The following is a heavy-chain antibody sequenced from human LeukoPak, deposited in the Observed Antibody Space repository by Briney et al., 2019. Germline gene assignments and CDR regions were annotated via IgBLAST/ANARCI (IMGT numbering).Heavy chain of an antibody. CDR2: IYHSGST. J-gene: IGHJ4*02. D-gene: IGHD2-21*01. CDR1: GYSISSGYY. Sequence: SETLSLTCAVSGYSISSGYYWGWIRQPPVKGLEWIGSIYHSGSTYYNPSLKSRVTISVDTSKNQFSLKLSSVTAADTAVYYCARRDCGGDCSYDYWGQGTLVTVSS. V-gene: IGHV4-38-2*01. CDR3: ARRDCGGDCSYDY.